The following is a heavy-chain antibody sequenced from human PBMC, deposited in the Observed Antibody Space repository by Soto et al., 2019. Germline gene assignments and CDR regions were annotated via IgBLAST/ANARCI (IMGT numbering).Heavy chain of an antibody. D-gene: IGHD5-12*01. J-gene: IGHJ4*01. CDR1: GGSISSGGYY. CDR3: AGSGCEFDY. CDR2: IYYSGST. V-gene: IGHV4-31*03. Sequence: QVQLQESGPGLVKPSQTLSLTCTVSGGSISSGGYYWSWIRQHPGKGLEWIGYIYYSGSTYYNPSLKRRCATSVDTSNNHLSLKQSTVIAADTAVYYCAGSGCEFDYWGHGTPLTAAS.